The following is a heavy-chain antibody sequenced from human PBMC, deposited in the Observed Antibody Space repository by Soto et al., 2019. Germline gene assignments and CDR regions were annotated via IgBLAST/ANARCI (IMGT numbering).Heavy chain of an antibody. CDR2: IKQDGTEK. Sequence: HPGGSLRLSCAVSGFTFSSYWMSWVRQAPGKGLEWVANIKQDGTEKYYVDSVKGRFTISRDNAKNSLYLQMNSLRAEDTAVYYCARDRNPSIALTWFDPWGQGTLVTVSS. V-gene: IGHV3-7*01. J-gene: IGHJ5*02. CDR3: ARDRNPSIALTWFDP. D-gene: IGHD6-6*01. CDR1: GFTFSSYW.